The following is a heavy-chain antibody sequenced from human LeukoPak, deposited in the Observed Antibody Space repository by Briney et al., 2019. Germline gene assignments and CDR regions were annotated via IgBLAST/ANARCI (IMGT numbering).Heavy chain of an antibody. J-gene: IGHJ4*02. CDR3: ARARGYSGYAYFDY. Sequence: SETLSLTCTVSGDSISSYYWSWIRQLPGKGLEWIGYIYYSGSTNYNPSLKSRVTISVDTSKNQFSLKLSSVTAADTAVYYCARARGYSGYAYFDYWGQGTLVTVSS. V-gene: IGHV4-59*01. D-gene: IGHD5-12*01. CDR2: IYYSGST. CDR1: GDSISSYY.